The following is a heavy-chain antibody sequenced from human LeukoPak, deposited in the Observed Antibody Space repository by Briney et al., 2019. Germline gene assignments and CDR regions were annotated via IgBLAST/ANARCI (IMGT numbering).Heavy chain of an antibody. CDR3: ARDEVDWTIYYYYYYGMDV. CDR1: GFTFSSYW. Sequence: GGSLRLSCAASGFTFSSYWMSWVRQAPGKGLEWVANIKQDGSEKYYVDSVKGRFTISRDNAKNSLHLRMNSLRAEDTAVYYCARDEVDWTIYYYYYYGMDVWGQGTTVTVSS. D-gene: IGHD3-9*01. V-gene: IGHV3-7*03. J-gene: IGHJ6*02. CDR2: IKQDGSEK.